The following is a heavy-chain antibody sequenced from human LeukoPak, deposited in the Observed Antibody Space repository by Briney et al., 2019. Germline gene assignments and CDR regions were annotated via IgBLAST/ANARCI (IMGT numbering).Heavy chain of an antibody. D-gene: IGHD3-22*01. CDR3: ARDPPDYYDSSGYDY. CDR1: GYTFTGYY. V-gene: IGHV1-2*02. J-gene: IGHJ4*02. CDR2: INPNSGGT. Sequence: ASVKASCKASGYTFTGYYMHWVRQAPGQGLEWMGWINPNSGGTNYAQKFQGRVTMTRDTSISTAYMELSRLRSDDTAVYYCARDPPDYYDSSGYDYWGQGTLVTVSS.